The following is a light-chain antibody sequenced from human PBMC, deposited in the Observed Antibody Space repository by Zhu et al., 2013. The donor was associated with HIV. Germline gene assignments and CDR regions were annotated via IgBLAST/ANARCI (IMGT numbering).Light chain of an antibody. V-gene: IGKV3-11*01. CDR2: DAS. J-gene: IGKJ2*01. CDR3: LQRSNSPYT. CDR1: QSVRTY. Sequence: EIVMTQSPATLSVSPGERATLFCRASQSVRTYFAWYQQKPGQAPRLLIRDASNRATGIPARFSGSGSGTDFTLTISSLEPEDFAVYYCLQRSNSPYTFGQGTKLEI.